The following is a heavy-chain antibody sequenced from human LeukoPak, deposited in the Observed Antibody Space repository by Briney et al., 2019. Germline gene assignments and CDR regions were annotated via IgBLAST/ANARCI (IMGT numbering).Heavy chain of an antibody. V-gene: IGHV3-49*03. Sequence: GGSLRLSCTASGFTFGDYAMSWFRQAPGKGLEWVGFIRGKAYGGTTEYAASVKGRFTISRDDSKSIAYLQMNSLKTEDTAVYYCTRDWEKNYYDSSGYYPNFDYWGQGALVTVSS. CDR3: TRDWEKNYYDSSGYYPNFDY. D-gene: IGHD3-22*01. CDR2: IRGKAYGGTT. J-gene: IGHJ4*02. CDR1: GFTFGDYA.